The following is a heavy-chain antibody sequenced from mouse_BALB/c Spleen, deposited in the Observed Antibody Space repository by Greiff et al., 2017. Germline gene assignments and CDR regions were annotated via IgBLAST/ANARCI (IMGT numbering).Heavy chain of an antibody. CDR2: ISNGGGST. CDR3: ARHGDYDGYAMDY. Sequence: DVKLVESGGGLVQPGGSLKLSCAASGFTFSSYTMSWVRQTPEKRLEWVAYISNGGGSTYYPDTVKGRFTISRDNAKNTLYLQMSSLKSEDTAMYYCARHGDYDGYAMDYWGQGTSVTVSS. D-gene: IGHD2-4*01. J-gene: IGHJ4*01. CDR1: GFTFSSYT. V-gene: IGHV5-12-2*01.